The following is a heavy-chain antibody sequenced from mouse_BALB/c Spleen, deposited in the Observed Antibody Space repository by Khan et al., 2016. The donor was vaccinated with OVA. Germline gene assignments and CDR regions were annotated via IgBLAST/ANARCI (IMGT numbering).Heavy chain of an antibody. J-gene: IGHJ4*01. V-gene: IGHV2-6-1*01. CDR3: ARQPYYHYNIMDY. Sequence: VKLKESGPGLVAPSQSLSITCTISGFSLTNYGVHWVRQPPGKGLEWLVVIWNDGNTAYNSALKSRLTISKDNSKSQVFLKMNSLQTDDTAMYFCARQPYYHYNIMDYWGQGTSVTVSS. CDR1: GFSLTNYG. D-gene: IGHD2-10*01. CDR2: IWNDGNT.